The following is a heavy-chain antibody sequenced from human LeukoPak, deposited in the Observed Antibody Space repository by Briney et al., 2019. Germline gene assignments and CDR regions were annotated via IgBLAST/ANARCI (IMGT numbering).Heavy chain of an antibody. CDR3: PRAPLMVRGVRYFDY. V-gene: IGHV1-46*01. CDR1: GYTSTSYY. D-gene: IGHD3-10*01. CDR2: INPRGGRE. J-gene: IGHJ4*02. Sequence: PVASVKVSCKASGYTSTSYYMHWVRQAPGQGLEWMGIINPRGGRESYEQNFQGSTTMTTDMSTSTVYMALSSLRSEDTAVYYCPRAPLMVRGVRYFDYWGQGTLVTVSS.